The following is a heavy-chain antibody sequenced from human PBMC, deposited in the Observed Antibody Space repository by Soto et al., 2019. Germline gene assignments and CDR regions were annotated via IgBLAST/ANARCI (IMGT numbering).Heavy chain of an antibody. CDR2: INHSGST. V-gene: IGHV4-34*01. CDR3: ARGGITMVRGAPRYYYYMDV. Sequence: SETLSLTCAVYGGSFSGYYWSWIRQPPGKGLEWIGEINHSGSTNYNPSLKSRVTISVDTSKNQFSLKLSSVTAADTAVYYCARGGITMVRGAPRYYYYMDVWGKGTTVTVSS. J-gene: IGHJ6*03. D-gene: IGHD3-10*01. CDR1: GGSFSGYY.